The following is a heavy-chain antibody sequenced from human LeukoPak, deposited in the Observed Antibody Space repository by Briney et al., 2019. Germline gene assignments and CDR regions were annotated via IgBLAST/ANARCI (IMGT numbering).Heavy chain of an antibody. V-gene: IGHV4-39*07. J-gene: IGHJ6*02. CDR1: GGSISSSSYY. CDR2: IYYSGST. Sequence: SETLSLTCTVSGGSISSSSYYWGWIRQPPGKGLEWIGSIYYSGSTYYNPSLKSRVTISVDTSKNQFSLKLSSVTAADTAVYYCARVGLNFPRRTMVRGAYYYGMDVWGQGTTVTVSS. D-gene: IGHD3-10*01. CDR3: ARVGLNFPRRTMVRGAYYYGMDV.